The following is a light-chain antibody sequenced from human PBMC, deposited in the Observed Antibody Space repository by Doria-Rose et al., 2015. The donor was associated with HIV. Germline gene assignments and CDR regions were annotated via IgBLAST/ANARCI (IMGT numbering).Light chain of an antibody. V-gene: IGKV3-20*01. J-gene: IGKJ1*01. CDR1: QSFSSTY. CDR3: HQYGTSWT. Sequence: VLTQFPGTLSLSPGERATLSCRASQSFSSTYLAWYQQKPGQAPSLLIYDGSTRATGIPDRFSASGSGTDFTLTINRLEPEDFALYYCHQYGTSWTFGQGTKVEI. CDR2: DGS.